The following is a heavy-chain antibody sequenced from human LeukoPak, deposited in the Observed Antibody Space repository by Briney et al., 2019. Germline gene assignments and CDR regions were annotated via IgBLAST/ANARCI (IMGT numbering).Heavy chain of an antibody. V-gene: IGHV3-73*01. J-gene: IGHJ5*02. D-gene: IGHD2-15*01. Sequence: PGGSLKLSCAASGFTFSGSAVHWVRRSSGKGLERVGHIDKKDNLYATAYAESVKGRFTISRDDSKDTAFLHMDSLKTEDTALYYCTRDRGTYNWFDPWGQGTLVTVSS. CDR1: GFTFSGSA. CDR2: IDKKDNLYAT. CDR3: TRDRGTYNWFDP.